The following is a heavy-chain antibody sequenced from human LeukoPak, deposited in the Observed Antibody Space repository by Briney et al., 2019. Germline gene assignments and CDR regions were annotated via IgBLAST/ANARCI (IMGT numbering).Heavy chain of an antibody. J-gene: IGHJ5*02. V-gene: IGHV4-31*03. Sequence: LQTLSLTCTVSGGSISSGGYYWSWIRQHPGKGLEWVGYIYYSGSTYYNPSLKSRVTISVDTSKNQFSLKLSSVTAADTAVYYCARGGYCSSTSCYYKWFDPWGQGTLVTVSS. CDR2: IYYSGST. D-gene: IGHD2-2*01. CDR1: GGSISSGGYY. CDR3: ARGGYCSSTSCYYKWFDP.